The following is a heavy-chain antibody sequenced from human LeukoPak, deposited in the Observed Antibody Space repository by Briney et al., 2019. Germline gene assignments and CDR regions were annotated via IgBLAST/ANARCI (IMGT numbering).Heavy chain of an antibody. D-gene: IGHD6-19*01. J-gene: IGHJ4*02. CDR2: IIPIFGTA. CDR3: ASFTGYSSGWRGSFDY. V-gene: IGHV1-69*13. Sequence: GASVKVSFKASGGTFSSYAISWVRQAPGQGLEWMGGIIPIFGTANYAQKFQGRVTITADESTSTAYMELSSLRSEDTAVYYCASFTGYSSGWRGSFDYWGQGTLVTVSS. CDR1: GGTFSSYA.